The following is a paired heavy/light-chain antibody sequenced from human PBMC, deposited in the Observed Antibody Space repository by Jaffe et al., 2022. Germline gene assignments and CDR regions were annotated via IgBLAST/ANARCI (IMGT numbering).Heavy chain of an antibody. CDR3: ARDVSPSSLKYGLRGGKGNWFDP. CDR2: ISSSSSYI. J-gene: IGHJ5*02. D-gene: IGHD4-17*01. V-gene: IGHV3-21*01. CDR1: GFTFSSYS. Sequence: EVQLVESGGGLVKPGGSLRLSCAASGFTFSSYSMNWVRQAPGKGLEWVSSISSSSSYIYYADSVKGRFTISRDNAKNSLYLQMNSLRAEDTAVYYCARDVSPSSLKYGLRGGKGNWFDPWGQGTLVTVSS.
Light chain of an antibody. CDR1: QDISNY. CDR2: DAS. Sequence: DIQMTQSPSSLSASVGDRVTITCQASQDISNYLNWYQQKPGKAPKLLIYDASNLETGVPSRFSGSGSGTDFTFTISSLQPEDIATYYCQQYDNLPATFGQGTRLEIK. J-gene: IGKJ5*01. V-gene: IGKV1-33*01. CDR3: QQYDNLPAT.